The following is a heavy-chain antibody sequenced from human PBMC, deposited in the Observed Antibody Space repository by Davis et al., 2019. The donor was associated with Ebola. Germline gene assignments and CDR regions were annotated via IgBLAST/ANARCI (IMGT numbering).Heavy chain of an antibody. J-gene: IGHJ3*02. V-gene: IGHV3-74*01. CDR2: ISSDGSST. CDR3: ARQWIQLWGDAFDI. Sequence: GESLKISCVVSGFTFSSYWMHWVRQAPGKGLVWVSRISSDGSSTNYADSVKGRFTISRDNAKNSLYLQMNSLRAEDTAVYYCARQWIQLWGDAFDIWGQGTMVTVSS. D-gene: IGHD5-18*01. CDR1: GFTFSSYW.